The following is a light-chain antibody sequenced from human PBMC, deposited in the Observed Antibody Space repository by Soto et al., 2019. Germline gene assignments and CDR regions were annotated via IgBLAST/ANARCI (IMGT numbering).Light chain of an antibody. CDR3: QQYNDWPLT. V-gene: IGKV3-15*01. J-gene: IGKJ4*01. CDR2: GAF. Sequence: ELVMTQAQSTRCMLPGERASLSGGASQSVSSDLAWYQQKPGQAPRLLIHGAFIRAAGVPARFSGSGSGTEFTLTISSLQSEDSAVYSCQQYNDWPLTFGGGTKVDIK. CDR1: QSVSSD.